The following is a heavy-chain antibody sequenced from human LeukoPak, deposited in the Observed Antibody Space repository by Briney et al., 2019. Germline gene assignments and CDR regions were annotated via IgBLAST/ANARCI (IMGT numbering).Heavy chain of an antibody. CDR2: INPSGGST. D-gene: IGHD6-19*01. CDR1: GYTFTSYY. V-gene: IGHV1-46*01. Sequence: ASVKVSCKASGYTFTSYYMHWVRQAPGQGLEWMGIINPSGGSTSYAQKFQGRVTITRNTSINTVYMELSSLRSEDTAVYYCARMAVSGRDNWFDPWGQGSLVTVSS. J-gene: IGHJ5*02. CDR3: ARMAVSGRDNWFDP.